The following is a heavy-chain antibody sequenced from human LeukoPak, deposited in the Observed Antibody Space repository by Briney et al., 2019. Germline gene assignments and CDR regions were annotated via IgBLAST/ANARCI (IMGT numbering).Heavy chain of an antibody. D-gene: IGHD3-10*01. CDR2: IISNGGST. CDR1: GFTFSSYA. J-gene: IGHJ4*02. V-gene: IGHV3-64D*06. CDR3: LKDQRYYGSAPSSFDY. Sequence: PGVSLRLSCSASGFTFSSYAMHWLRQAPGQGLEYVSAIISNGGSTYYADSVKGRFTISRDNSKNTLYLQMSSLRAEDTAVYYRLKDQRYYGSAPSSFDYWGQGTLVSVSS.